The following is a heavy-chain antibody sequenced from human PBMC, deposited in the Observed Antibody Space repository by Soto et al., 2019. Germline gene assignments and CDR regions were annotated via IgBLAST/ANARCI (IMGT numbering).Heavy chain of an antibody. Sequence: LRLSCAASGFTVSSNYMSWVRQAPGKGLEWVSVIYSGGSTYYADSVKGRFTISRDNSKNTLYLQMNSLRVEDTAVYYCSGYYDSSGYYPSIDYWGQGTLVTVSS. V-gene: IGHV3-53*01. CDR2: IYSGGST. J-gene: IGHJ4*02. CDR3: SGYYDSSGYYPSIDY. D-gene: IGHD3-22*01. CDR1: GFTVSSNY.